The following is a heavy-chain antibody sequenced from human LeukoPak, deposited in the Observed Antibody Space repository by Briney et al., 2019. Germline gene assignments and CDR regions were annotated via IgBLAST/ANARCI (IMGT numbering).Heavy chain of an antibody. Sequence: SETLSLTCTVSGGSISSSSYYWGWIRQPPGKGLEWIGSIYYSGSTYYNPSLKSRVTISVDTSKNQFSLKLSSVTAADTAVYYCGGHIVVVPAAMRGFSWFDPWGQGTLVTVSS. CDR3: GGHIVVVPAAMRGFSWFDP. V-gene: IGHV4-39*07. D-gene: IGHD2-2*01. J-gene: IGHJ5*02. CDR1: GGSISSSSYY. CDR2: IYYSGST.